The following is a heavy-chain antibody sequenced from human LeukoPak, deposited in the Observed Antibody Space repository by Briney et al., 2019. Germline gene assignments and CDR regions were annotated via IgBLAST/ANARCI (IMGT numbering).Heavy chain of an antibody. CDR3: ATTSVVDDAFDI. V-gene: IGHV4-30-4*08. CDR1: GDSIKNEDYY. CDR2: IYYSGST. Sequence: PSETLSLTCTIFGDSIKNEDYYWNWIRQPPGKGLEWIGYIYYSGSTYYNPSLKSRVTISVDTSKNQFSLKLSSVTAADTAVYYCATTSVVDDAFDIWGQGTMVTVSS. D-gene: IGHD2-15*01. J-gene: IGHJ3*02.